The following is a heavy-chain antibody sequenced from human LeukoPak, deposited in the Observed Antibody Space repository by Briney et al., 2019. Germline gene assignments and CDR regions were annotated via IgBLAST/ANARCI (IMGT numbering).Heavy chain of an antibody. Sequence: ASVKVSCKASGYTFTSYYMHWVRQAPGQGLEWMGIINPSGGSTSYAQKFQGRVTMTRDMSTSTVYVEPSSLRSEDTAVYYCARDYYDSSGFDYWGQGTLVTVSS. D-gene: IGHD3-22*01. V-gene: IGHV1-46*01. CDR2: INPSGGST. J-gene: IGHJ4*02. CDR3: ARDYYDSSGFDY. CDR1: GYTFTSYY.